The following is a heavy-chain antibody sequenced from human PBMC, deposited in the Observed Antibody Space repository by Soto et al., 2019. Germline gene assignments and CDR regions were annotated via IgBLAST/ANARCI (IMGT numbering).Heavy chain of an antibody. J-gene: IGHJ3*02. CDR1: GFSLSTSGVG. Sequence: QITLKESGPTLVKPTQTLTLTCTFSGFSLSTSGVGVGWIRQPPGKALPWLALIYWDDDKRYSPSLKSRLTLTKDTSKKQVVRTMTNMDSVQTATYYCAHTNDTAGLQHAFDIWGKGTMVTVSS. CDR2: IYWDDDK. D-gene: IGHD5-18*01. CDR3: AHTNDTAGLQHAFDI. V-gene: IGHV2-5*02.